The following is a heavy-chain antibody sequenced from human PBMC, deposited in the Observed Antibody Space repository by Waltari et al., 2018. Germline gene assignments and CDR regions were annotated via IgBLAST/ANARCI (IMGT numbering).Heavy chain of an antibody. CDR2: IYYSGST. D-gene: IGHD6-13*01. J-gene: IGHJ4*02. V-gene: IGHV4-39*01. CDR3: ARQHLIGSSWYYHHQLPVLGDWGG. Sequence: QLQLQESGPGLVKPSETLSLTCTVSGGSISSSSYYWGWIRQPPGKGLEWIGSIYYSGSTDYNPSLKSRVTISVDTSKNQFSLKLSSVTAADTAVYYCARQHLIGSSWYYHHQLPVLGDWGGWGQGTLVTVSS. CDR1: GGSISSSSYY.